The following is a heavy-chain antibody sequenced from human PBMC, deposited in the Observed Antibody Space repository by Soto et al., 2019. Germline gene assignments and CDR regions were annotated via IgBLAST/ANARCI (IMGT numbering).Heavy chain of an antibody. CDR2: IIPIFGTA. V-gene: IGHV1-69*01. CDR1: GGTFSSYA. CDR3: ARAPYGGSPPYYYYYGMDV. J-gene: IGHJ6*02. Sequence: VKVSCKASGGTFSSYAISWVLQAPGQGLDWMGGIIPIFGTANYAQKFQGRVTITADESTSTAYMELSSLRSEDTAVYYCARAPYGGSPPYYYYYGMDVWGQGTTVTVSS. D-gene: IGHD3-10*01.